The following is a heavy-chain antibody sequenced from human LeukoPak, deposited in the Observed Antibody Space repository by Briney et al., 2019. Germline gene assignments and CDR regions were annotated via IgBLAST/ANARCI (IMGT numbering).Heavy chain of an antibody. V-gene: IGHV3-23*01. D-gene: IGHD6-6*01. Sequence: GGALRLSCAASGFTFSSYAMSSVRPAPGRGVGWVSAICGSGGSTYYADSVKGRFTISRDNAKNSLYLQMNSLRAEDTAVYYCAKDREQLAKYYHYYMDVWGKGTTVTISS. CDR1: GFTFSSYA. CDR2: ICGSGGST. J-gene: IGHJ6*03. CDR3: AKDREQLAKYYHYYMDV.